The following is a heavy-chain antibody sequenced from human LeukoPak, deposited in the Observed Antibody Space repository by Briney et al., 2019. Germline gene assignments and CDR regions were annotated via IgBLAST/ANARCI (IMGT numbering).Heavy chain of an antibody. CDR1: GFTFSSYG. D-gene: IGHD1-26*01. V-gene: IGHV3-33*03. CDR3: ASALGAHYFGS. Sequence: GGSLRLSCAASGFTFSSYGMHWVRQAPGKGLEWVAVIWYDGSNKYYADSVKGRFTISRDDAQNSLFLQMNSLRAEDTAVYYCASALGAHYFGSWGQGTLVTVSS. CDR2: IWYDGSNK. J-gene: IGHJ4*02.